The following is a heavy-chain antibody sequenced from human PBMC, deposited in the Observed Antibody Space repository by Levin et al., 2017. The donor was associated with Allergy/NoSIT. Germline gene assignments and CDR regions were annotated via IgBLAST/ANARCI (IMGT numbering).Heavy chain of an antibody. J-gene: IGHJ3*02. D-gene: IGHD6-19*01. CDR2: ISAYNGNT. CDR1: GYTFTSYG. V-gene: IGHV1-18*01. Sequence: PMASVKVSCKASGYTFTSYGISWVRQAPGQGLEWMGWISAYNGNTNYAQKLQGRVTMTTDTSTSTAYMELRSLRSDDTAVYYCAYSSGWPPLDAFDIWGQGTMVTVSS. CDR3: AYSSGWPPLDAFDI.